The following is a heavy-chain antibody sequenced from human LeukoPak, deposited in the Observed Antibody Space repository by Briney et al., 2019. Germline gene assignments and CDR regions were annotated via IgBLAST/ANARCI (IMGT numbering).Heavy chain of an antibody. CDR1: GYTFTSYY. CDR2: TYPRDGST. Sequence: WASVKVSCKASGYTFTSYYMHWVRQAPGQGLEWMGMTYPRDGSTSYAQKFQGRVTVTRDTSTSTVHMELSGLRSEDTAVYYCARDQEGFDYWGQGTLVTVSS. J-gene: IGHJ4*02. CDR3: ARDQEGFDY. V-gene: IGHV1-46*01.